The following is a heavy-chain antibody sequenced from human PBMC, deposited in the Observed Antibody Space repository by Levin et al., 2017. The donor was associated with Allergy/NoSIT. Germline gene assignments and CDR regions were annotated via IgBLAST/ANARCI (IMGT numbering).Heavy chain of an antibody. CDR2: VSFDGNNK. D-gene: IGHD6-19*01. V-gene: IGHV3-30-3*01. Sequence: PGGSLRLSCAASGFTLRNYAMHWVRQAPGKGLEWVALVSFDGNNKYFADSVKGRFTVSRDNSKNMLYLQMNSLRTEDTALYYCARELYGYTSGWYDFWGQGTLVTVSS. CDR1: GFTLRNYA. J-gene: IGHJ5*01. CDR3: ARELYGYTSGWYDF.